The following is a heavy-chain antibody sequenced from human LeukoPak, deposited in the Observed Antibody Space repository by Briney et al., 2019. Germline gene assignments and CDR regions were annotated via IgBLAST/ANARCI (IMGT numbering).Heavy chain of an antibody. V-gene: IGHV1-18*01. CDR3: AISLLVYDSSGFDY. CDR2: ISAYNGST. D-gene: IGHD3-22*01. CDR1: GYTFTSYG. Sequence: GASVKVSCKASGYTFTSYGISWVRQAPGQGLEWMGWISAYNGSTNYAQKLQGRVTMTTDTSTSTAYMELRSLRSDDTAVYYCAISLLVYDSSGFDYWGQGTLVTVSS. J-gene: IGHJ4*02.